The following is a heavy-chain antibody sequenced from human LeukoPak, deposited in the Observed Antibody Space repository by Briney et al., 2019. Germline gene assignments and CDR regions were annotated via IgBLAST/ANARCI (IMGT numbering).Heavy chain of an antibody. D-gene: IGHD1-7*01. CDR1: GGSITSGGYY. V-gene: IGHV4-31*03. CDR2: IFYSGST. J-gene: IGHJ2*01. CDR3: ARLTGTHPHWYFDL. Sequence: SQTLSLTCTVSGGSITSGGYYWSWMRQHPGKGVEWIGYIFYSGSTYYNPSLKSRVTISVDTSKNQFSLTLSSVTAADTAVYYCARLTGTHPHWYFDLWGRGALVTVSS.